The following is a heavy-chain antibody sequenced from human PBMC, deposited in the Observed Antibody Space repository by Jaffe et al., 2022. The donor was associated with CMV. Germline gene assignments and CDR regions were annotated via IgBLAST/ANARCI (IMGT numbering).Heavy chain of an antibody. V-gene: IGHV1-69*09. D-gene: IGHD2-21*02. CDR2: IIPILGIA. J-gene: IGHJ3*02. CDR3: ARDEHIVVVTASVDAFDI. Sequence: QVQLVQSGAEVKKPGSSVKVSCKASGGTFSSYAISWVRQAPGQGLEWMGRIIPILGIANYAQKFQGRVTITADKSTSTAYMELSSLRSEDTAVYYCARDEHIVVVTASVDAFDIWGQGTMVTVSS. CDR1: GGTFSSYA.